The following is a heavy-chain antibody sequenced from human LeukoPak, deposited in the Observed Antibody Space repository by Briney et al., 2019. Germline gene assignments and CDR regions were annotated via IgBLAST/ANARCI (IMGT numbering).Heavy chain of an antibody. CDR3: AKGGRITMVRGVNGRNYFDY. D-gene: IGHD3-10*01. V-gene: IGHV4-39*07. CDR1: GGSISSSSYY. J-gene: IGHJ4*02. Sequence: PSETLSLTCTVSGGSISSSSYYWGWIRQPPGKGLEWIGGIYYSGSTYYNPSLKSRVTISVDTSKNQFSLKLSSVTAADTAVYYCAKGGRITMVRGVNGRNYFDYWGQGTLVTVSS. CDR2: IYYSGST.